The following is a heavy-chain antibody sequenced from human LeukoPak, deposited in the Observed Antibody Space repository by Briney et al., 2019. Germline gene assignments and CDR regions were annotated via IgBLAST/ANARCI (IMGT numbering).Heavy chain of an antibody. CDR1: GFTFSSYS. CDR3: ARDPGVVVTDDWFDP. Sequence: GGSLRLSCAASGFTFSSYSMNWVRQAPGKGLEWVSSISSSSSYIYYADSVKGRFTISRDNAKKSLFLQMNSLRAEDTAVYYCARDPGVVVTDDWFDPWGQGTLVTVSS. CDR2: ISSSSSYI. D-gene: IGHD2-21*02. J-gene: IGHJ5*02. V-gene: IGHV3-21*01.